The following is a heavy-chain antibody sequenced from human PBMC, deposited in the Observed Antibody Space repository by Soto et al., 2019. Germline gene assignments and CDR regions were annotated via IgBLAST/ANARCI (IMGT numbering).Heavy chain of an antibody. D-gene: IGHD3-10*01. V-gene: IGHV2-5*02. J-gene: IGHJ6*02. CDR1: GFSLSTTGVG. Sequence: QITLKESGPTLVKPTQTLTLTCTFSGFSLSTTGVGVSWIRQPPGKALEWLAVIYWDNDKRFSPSLKTRLTITRDTYKNQVVFAMTNMDPVDTATYYCSQGGSGSYYGMDVWGPGTMVTVSS. CDR3: SQGGSGSYYGMDV. CDR2: IYWDNDK.